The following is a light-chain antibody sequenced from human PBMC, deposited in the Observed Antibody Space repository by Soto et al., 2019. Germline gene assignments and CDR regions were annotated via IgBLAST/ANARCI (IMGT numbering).Light chain of an antibody. CDR3: QQRSNWPKT. CDR1: QSVFTY. V-gene: IGKV3-11*01. CDR2: DAS. Sequence: EIVLTQSPATLSLSPGERATLSCRASQSVFTYLAWYQHKPGQAPRLLIYDASDRATGIPARFSGSGSGTDFTLTISSLEPEDFAVYYCQQRSNWPKTFGQGTKVDIK. J-gene: IGKJ1*01.